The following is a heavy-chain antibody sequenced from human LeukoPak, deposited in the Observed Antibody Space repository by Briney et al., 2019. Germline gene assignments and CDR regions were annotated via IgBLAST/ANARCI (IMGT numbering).Heavy chain of an antibody. D-gene: IGHD5-18*01. CDR3: ARTYSYGYVGNWFDP. Sequence: SETLSLTCAVSSGSIGSGGYSWSWIRQPPGKGLEWIGYIYHSGSTYYNPSLKSRVTISVDRSKNQFSLKLSSVTAADTAVYYCARTYSYGYVGNWFDPWGQGTLVTVSS. CDR2: IYHSGST. CDR1: SGSIGSGGYS. J-gene: IGHJ5*02. V-gene: IGHV4-30-2*01.